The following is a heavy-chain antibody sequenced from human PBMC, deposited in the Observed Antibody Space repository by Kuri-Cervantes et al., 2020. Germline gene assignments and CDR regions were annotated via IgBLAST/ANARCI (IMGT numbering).Heavy chain of an antibody. V-gene: IGHV3-23*01. CDR1: GITFSSYV. Sequence: GGSLRLSCAASGITFSSYVMSWVRQAPGKGLEWVLTIGGNGRSTFYADSVKGRFTISRDNAKNSLYLQMNSLRAEDSAVYYCARGVVDTAMGYNWFDPWGQGTLVTVSS. D-gene: IGHD5-18*01. CDR3: ARGVVDTAMGYNWFDP. CDR2: IGGNGRST. J-gene: IGHJ5*02.